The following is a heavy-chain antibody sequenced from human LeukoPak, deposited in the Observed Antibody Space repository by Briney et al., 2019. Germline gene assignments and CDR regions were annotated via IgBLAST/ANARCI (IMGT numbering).Heavy chain of an antibody. J-gene: IGHJ6*03. CDR2: IRYDGSNK. CDR3: AKGRGSDYSNNHYYYYYYMDV. Sequence: PGGSLRLSCAASGFTFSSYGMHWVRQAPGKGLEWVAFIRYDGSNKYYADSVKGRFTISRDNSENTLYLQMNSLRAEDTAVYYCAKGRGSDYSNNHYYYYYYMDVWGKGTTVTVPS. V-gene: IGHV3-30*02. D-gene: IGHD4-11*01. CDR1: GFTFSSYG.